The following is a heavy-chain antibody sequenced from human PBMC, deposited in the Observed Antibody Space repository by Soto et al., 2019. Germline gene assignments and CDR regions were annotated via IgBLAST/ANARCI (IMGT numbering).Heavy chain of an antibody. J-gene: IGHJ6*02. D-gene: IGHD3-3*01. CDR2: IIPIFGTA. CDR3: ARDWSDGLEWLPRYGMDV. CDR1: GGTFSSYA. Sequence: SVKVSCKASGGTFSSYAISWVRQAPGQGLEWMGGIIPIFGTANYAQKFQGRVTITADESTSTAYMELSSLRSEDTAVYYCARDWSDGLEWLPRYGMDVWGQGTTVTVSS. V-gene: IGHV1-69*13.